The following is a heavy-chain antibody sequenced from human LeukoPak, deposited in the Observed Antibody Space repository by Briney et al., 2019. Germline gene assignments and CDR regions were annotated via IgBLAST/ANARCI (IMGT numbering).Heavy chain of an antibody. J-gene: IGHJ3*02. CDR2: IYYSGST. V-gene: IGHV4-59*08. CDR3: ATLELRLAAFDI. D-gene: IGHD1-7*01. Sequence: SETLSLTCTVSGGSISSYYWSWIRQPSGKGLEWIGYIYYSGSTNYNPSLKSRVTISVDTSKNQFSLKLSSVTAADTAVYYCATLELRLAAFDIWGQGTMVTVSS. CDR1: GGSISSYY.